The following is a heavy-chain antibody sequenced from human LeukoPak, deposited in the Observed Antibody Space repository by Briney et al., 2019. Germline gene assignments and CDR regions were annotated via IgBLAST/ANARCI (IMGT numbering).Heavy chain of an antibody. CDR2: IYHSGST. CDR1: GGSFSGYF. J-gene: IGHJ4*02. D-gene: IGHD2-2*02. CDR3: ARAARGYCISSNCYTGHNFDS. Sequence: SETLSLTCAVYGGSFSGYFWGWIRQPPGKGLDWIGSIYHSGSTYYNPSPKSRVTISLDTSKNQYSLKLNSVTAADTAVYYCARAARGYCISSNCYTGHNFDSWGQGTPVTVSS. V-gene: IGHV4-38-2*01.